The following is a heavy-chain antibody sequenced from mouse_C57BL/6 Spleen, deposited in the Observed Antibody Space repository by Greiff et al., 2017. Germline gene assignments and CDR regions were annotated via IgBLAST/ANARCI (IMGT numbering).Heavy chain of an antibody. J-gene: IGHJ3*01. CDR2: IDPENGDT. CDR3: TTPSMTTVVARRFAY. Sequence: EVKLQESGAELVRPGASVKLSCTASGFNIKDDYMHWVKQRPEQGLEWIGWIDPENGDTEYASKFQGKATITADTSSNTAYLQLSSLTSEDTAVYYCTTPSMTTVVARRFAYWGQGTLVTVSA. CDR1: GFNIKDDY. V-gene: IGHV14-4*01. D-gene: IGHD1-1*01.